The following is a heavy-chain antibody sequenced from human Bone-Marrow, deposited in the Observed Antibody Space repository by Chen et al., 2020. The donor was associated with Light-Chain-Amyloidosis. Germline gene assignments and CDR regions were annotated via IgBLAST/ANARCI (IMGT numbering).Heavy chain of an antibody. CDR3: ARWEYNSGWYWLDS. D-gene: IGHD6-19*01. J-gene: IGHJ5*01. CDR2: IEQDGSEK. CDR1: GFTFSNHW. V-gene: IGHV3-7*01. Sequence: EAQLVESGGGLVQPGGSLRLSCAASGFTFSNHWMSWVRQAPGEGLEWVANIEQDGSEKYFVDSVRGRFIISRDNAKTSLYLQMTSLRAEDTAVYYCARWEYNSGWYWLDSWGQGTLVTVSS.